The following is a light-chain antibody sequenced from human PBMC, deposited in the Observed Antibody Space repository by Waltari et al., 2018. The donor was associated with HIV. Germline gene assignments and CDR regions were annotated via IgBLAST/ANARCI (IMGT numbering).Light chain of an antibody. Sequence: SYVLTQPPSVSVDPGETARITSGGTNSGSKRVQRDPQKQGQAPVLVIYDANDRPSGIPERFSGSSSGNTATLTISRVEAGDEADYYCQVWDTTTDQWVFGGGTELAVL. V-gene: IGLV3-21*04. CDR1: NSGSKR. CDR2: DAN. CDR3: QVWDTTTDQWV. J-gene: IGLJ3*02.